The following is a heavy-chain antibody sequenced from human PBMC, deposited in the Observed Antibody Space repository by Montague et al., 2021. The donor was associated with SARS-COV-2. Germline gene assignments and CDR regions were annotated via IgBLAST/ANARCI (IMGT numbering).Heavy chain of an antibody. CDR3: ARHSVSEDGTFFRSYFDP. J-gene: IGHJ5*02. CDR2: IYYSGST. Sequence: SETLSLTCTVSGGSISNYYWNWIRQPPGKGLEWIAYIYYSGSTNYNPSLQSRVTISVDTSRNQFSLRLTSVTAADTAVYYCARHSVSEDGTFFRSYFDPWGQGAQVIVSS. CDR1: GGSISNYY. V-gene: IGHV4-59*08. D-gene: IGHD1-1*01.